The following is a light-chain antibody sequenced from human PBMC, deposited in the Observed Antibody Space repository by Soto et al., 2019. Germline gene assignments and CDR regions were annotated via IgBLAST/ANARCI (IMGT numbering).Light chain of an antibody. CDR1: SSDVGGYNY. CDR3: SSYAGSNHPYV. V-gene: IGLV2-8*01. CDR2: EVT. Sequence: QPVLTQPPSASGSPGQSVTISCTGTSSDVGGYNYVSWYQQHPGKAPKLMIYEVTKRPSGVPDRFSGSKSGNTASLTVSGLQAEDEADYYCSSYAGSNHPYVFGTGTKLTVL. J-gene: IGLJ1*01.